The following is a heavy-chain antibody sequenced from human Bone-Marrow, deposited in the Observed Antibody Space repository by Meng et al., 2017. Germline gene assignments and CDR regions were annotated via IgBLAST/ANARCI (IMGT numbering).Heavy chain of an antibody. Sequence: VQLLQSGAGVKKPGAPWKVSCKASGYTFTSYDINWVRQATGQGLEWMGWMNPNSGNTGYAQKFQGRVTMTRNTSISTAYMELSSLRSEDTAVYYCARAPYSSKDWFDPWGQGTLVTVSS. CDR1: GYTFTSYD. V-gene: IGHV1-8*01. J-gene: IGHJ5*02. CDR3: ARAPYSSKDWFDP. CDR2: MNPNSGNT. D-gene: IGHD6-13*01.